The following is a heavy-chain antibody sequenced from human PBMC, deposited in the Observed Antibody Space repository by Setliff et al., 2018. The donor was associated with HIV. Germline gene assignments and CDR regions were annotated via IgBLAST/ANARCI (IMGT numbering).Heavy chain of an antibody. CDR2: IYYSGST. Sequence: PSETLSLTCTVSGGSISSGGYYWSWIRQHPGKGLEWIGYIYYSGSTYYNPSLKSRVAMSVDMSKYQFSLKLTSVTAADTAVYYCARGAVVVPAAREHYYYMDVWGKGTTVTVSS. J-gene: IGHJ6*03. CDR3: ARGAVVVPAAREHYYYMDV. V-gene: IGHV4-31*03. D-gene: IGHD2-2*01. CDR1: GGSISSGGYY.